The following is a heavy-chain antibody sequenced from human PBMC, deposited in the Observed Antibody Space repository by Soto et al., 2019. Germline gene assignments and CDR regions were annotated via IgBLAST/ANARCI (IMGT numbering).Heavy chain of an antibody. CDR2: ISYDGSNK. D-gene: IGHD6-6*01. J-gene: IGHJ6*03. CDR1: GFTFSSYG. V-gene: IGHV3-30*18. Sequence: GGSLRLSCAASGFTFSSYGMHWVRQAPGKGLEWVAVISYDGSNKYYADSVKGRFTISRDNSKNTLYLQMNSLRAEDTAVYYCAKDRGQLVPYYYYMDVWGKGTTVTVSS. CDR3: AKDRGQLVPYYYYMDV.